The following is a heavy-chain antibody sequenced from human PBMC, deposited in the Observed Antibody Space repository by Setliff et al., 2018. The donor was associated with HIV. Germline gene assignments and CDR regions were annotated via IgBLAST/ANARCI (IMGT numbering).Heavy chain of an antibody. CDR1: GYTFTGYY. V-gene: IGHV1-2*06. D-gene: IGHD7-27*01. CDR2: INPNSGGT. J-gene: IGHJ4*02. CDR3: ARPRGYFDY. Sequence: GASVKVSCKASGYTFTGYYMHWVRQAPGQGLEWMGRINPNSGGTNDAQKFQGRVTMTSDTYISTAYMELSRLRSYETAVYYCARPRGYFDYWGQGTLVTVSS.